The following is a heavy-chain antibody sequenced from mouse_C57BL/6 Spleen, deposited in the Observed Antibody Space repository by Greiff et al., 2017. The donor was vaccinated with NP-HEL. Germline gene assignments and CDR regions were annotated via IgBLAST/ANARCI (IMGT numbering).Heavy chain of an antibody. V-gene: IGHV1-18*01. CDR1: GYTFTDYN. Sequence: VQLQQSGPELVKPGASVKIPCKASGYTFTDYNMDWVKQSHGKSLEWIGDINPNNGGTIYNQKFKGKATLTVDKSSSTAYMELRSLTSEDTAVYYCARHDYDLYYFDDWGQGTTLTVSS. CDR3: ARHDYDLYYFDD. D-gene: IGHD2-4*01. J-gene: IGHJ2*01. CDR2: INPNNGGT.